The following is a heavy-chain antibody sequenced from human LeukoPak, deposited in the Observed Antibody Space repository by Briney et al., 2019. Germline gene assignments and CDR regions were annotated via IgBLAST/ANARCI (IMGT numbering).Heavy chain of an antibody. J-gene: IGHJ4*02. V-gene: IGHV1-8*01. Sequence: ASVKVSCKASGDTFTSHNINWVRQATGQGLEWMGWMNPNNGNTGYAQKFQGRVTLTRNTSINTAYMELSSLRSEDTAVYYCAHDREETTVQGYWGQGTLVTVSS. CDR3: AHDREETTVQGY. D-gene: IGHD4-17*01. CDR2: MNPNNGNT. CDR1: GDTFTSHN.